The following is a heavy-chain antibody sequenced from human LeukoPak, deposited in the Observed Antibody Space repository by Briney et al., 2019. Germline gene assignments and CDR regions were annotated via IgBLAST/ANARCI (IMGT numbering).Heavy chain of an antibody. J-gene: IGHJ5*02. CDR3: ARTAGIAAAGNFNWFDP. Sequence: GASVKVSCTSSGYTFTIYGISWVRQAPGQGLEWMGWISAYNGNTNYAQKLQGRVTMTTDTSTSTAYMELRSLRSDNTAVYYCARTAGIAAAGNFNWFDPWGQGTLVTVSS. CDR2: ISAYNGNT. V-gene: IGHV1-18*01. CDR1: GYTFTIYG. D-gene: IGHD6-13*01.